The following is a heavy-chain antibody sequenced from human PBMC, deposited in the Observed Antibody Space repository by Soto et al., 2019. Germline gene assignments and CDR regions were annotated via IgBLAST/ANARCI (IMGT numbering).Heavy chain of an antibody. V-gene: IGHV4-59*08. CDR3: ARRYSSAFDI. CDR1: GGSISSYY. D-gene: IGHD6-13*01. CDR2: IYYSGST. Sequence: SETLSLTYTVSGGSISSYYWSWIRQPPGKGLEWIGYIYYSGSTNYNPSFKSRVTISVDTSKNQFSLKLSSVTAADTAVYYCARRYSSAFDIWGQGTMVTVSS. J-gene: IGHJ3*02.